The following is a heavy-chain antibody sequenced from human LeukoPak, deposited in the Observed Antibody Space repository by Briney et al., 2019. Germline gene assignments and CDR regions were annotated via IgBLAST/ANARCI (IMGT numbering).Heavy chain of an antibody. D-gene: IGHD1-26*01. CDR2: IHCSGNT. Sequence: SATLSLTCTVSGGSTSSRSYYWGWLRHPPGKWLEGIGSIHCSGNTYYNPSLQSRVTISVDTSKNQFSLKLTSGTAADTAVYYCARGSGSYYRSWFDPWGQGTPVTVS. J-gene: IGHJ5*02. V-gene: IGHV4-39*01. CDR1: GGSTSSRSYY. CDR3: ARGSGSYYRSWFDP.